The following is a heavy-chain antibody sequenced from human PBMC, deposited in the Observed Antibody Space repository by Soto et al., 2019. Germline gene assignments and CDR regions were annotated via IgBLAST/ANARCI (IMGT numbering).Heavy chain of an antibody. Sequence: SVKVSCKASGGTFSSYTISWVRQAPGQGLEWMGRILPILGIANYAQKFQGRVTITADKSTSTAYMELSSLRSEDTAVYYCTRWFGELLQDYWGQGTLVTVSS. CDR3: TRWFGELLQDY. D-gene: IGHD3-10*01. V-gene: IGHV1-69*02. CDR2: ILPILGIA. CDR1: GGTFSSYT. J-gene: IGHJ4*02.